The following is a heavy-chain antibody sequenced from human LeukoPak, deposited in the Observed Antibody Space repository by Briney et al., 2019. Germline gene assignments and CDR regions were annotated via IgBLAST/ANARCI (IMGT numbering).Heavy chain of an antibody. Sequence: PGGSLRLSCAASGFTFSSYGMHWVRQAPGKGLEWVAVIWYDGSNKYYADSVKGRFTISRDNSKNTLYLQMNSLRAEDTAVYYCARGYSYGSYYFDYWGQGTLVTVPS. J-gene: IGHJ4*02. CDR2: IWYDGSNK. V-gene: IGHV3-33*01. CDR1: GFTFSSYG. CDR3: ARGYSYGSYYFDY. D-gene: IGHD5-18*01.